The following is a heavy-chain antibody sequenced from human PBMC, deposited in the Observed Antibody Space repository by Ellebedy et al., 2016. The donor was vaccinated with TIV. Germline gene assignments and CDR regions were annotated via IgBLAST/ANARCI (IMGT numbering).Heavy chain of an antibody. Sequence: ASVKVSCKASGGPFNTYAISWVRQAPGQGLEWMGSLIPIGPTAPVAQRFHGRVTIGADESTNTVYMQLSRLRFEDTAVYYCFTDRHYFYGLDVWGQGTTVTVSS. J-gene: IGHJ6*02. V-gene: IGHV1-69*13. CDR1: GGPFNTYA. CDR2: LIPIGPTA. CDR3: FTDRHYFYGLDV.